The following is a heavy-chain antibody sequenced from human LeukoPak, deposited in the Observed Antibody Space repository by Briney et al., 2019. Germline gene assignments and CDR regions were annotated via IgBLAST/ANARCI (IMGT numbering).Heavy chain of an antibody. CDR2: INPNSGGT. J-gene: IGHJ6*03. V-gene: IGHV1-2*02. D-gene: IGHD7-27*01. CDR1: GYTFTGYY. CDR3: ARDKASLGTYYYYYYMDV. Sequence: ASVKVSCKASGYTFTGYYMHWVRQAPGQGLEWMGWINPNSGGTNYAQKFQGRVTMTRDTSISTAYMELSRLRSDDTAVYYCARDKASLGTYYYYYYMDVWGKGTTVTISS.